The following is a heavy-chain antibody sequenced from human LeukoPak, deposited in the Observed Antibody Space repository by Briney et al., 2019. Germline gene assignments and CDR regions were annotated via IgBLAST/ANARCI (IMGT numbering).Heavy chain of an antibody. CDR2: IIPIFGTA. J-gene: IGHJ5*02. D-gene: IGHD2-2*01. CDR1: GGTFSSYA. CDR3: ARGGRSYCSSTSCYFNNWFDP. V-gene: IGHV1-69*13. Sequence: ASVKVPCKASGGTFSSYAISWVRQAPGQGLEWMGGIIPIFGTANYAQKFQGRVTITADESTSTAYMELSSLRSEDTAVYYCARGGRSYCSSTSCYFNNWFDPWGQGTLVTVSS.